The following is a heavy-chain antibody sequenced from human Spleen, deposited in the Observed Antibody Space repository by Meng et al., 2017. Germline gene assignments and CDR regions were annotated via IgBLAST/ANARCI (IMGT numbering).Heavy chain of an antibody. CDR2: INPSGGST. D-gene: IGHD4-23*01. J-gene: IGHJ6*02. CDR1: GYTFRNYY. CDR3: ASPPGPHYGGKDTRHYYYYGMDV. V-gene: IGHV1-46*01. Sequence: ASVKVSCKASGYTFRNYYMHWVRQAPGQGLEWMGMINPSGGSTGYAQKFQGRVTITADESTSTAYMELSSLRSEDTAVYYCASPPGPHYGGKDTRHYYYYGMDVWGQGTTVTVSS.